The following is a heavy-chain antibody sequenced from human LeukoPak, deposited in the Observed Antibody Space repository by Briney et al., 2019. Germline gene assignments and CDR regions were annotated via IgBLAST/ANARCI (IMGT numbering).Heavy chain of an antibody. CDR2: ISDRGDNT. CDR3: AKDPTDFDSSGQTYFDY. D-gene: IGHD3-22*01. J-gene: IGHJ4*02. V-gene: IGHV3-23*01. CDR1: GFTFSAYG. Sequence: GGSLRLSCAASGFTFSAYGMTWVRQAPGKGLEWVSHISDRGDNTYYADSVKGRFTISRDNSKSTLYLQMNSLRAEDTAVYYCAKDPTDFDSSGQTYFDYWGQGSLVTVSS.